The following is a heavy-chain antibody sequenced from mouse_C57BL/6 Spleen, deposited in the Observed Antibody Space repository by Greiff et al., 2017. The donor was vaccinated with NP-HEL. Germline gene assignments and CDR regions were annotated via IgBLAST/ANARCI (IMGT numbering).Heavy chain of an antibody. CDR2: IWWDDDK. Sequence: QVTLKESGPGILQPSQTLSLTCSFSGFSLSTFGMGVGWIRQPSGKGLEWLAHIWWDDDKYYNPALKSRLTISKDTSKNQVFLKIANVDTADTATYYCARMIYDYDSGYFDYWRQGTTLTVSS. D-gene: IGHD2-4*01. V-gene: IGHV8-8*01. J-gene: IGHJ2*01. CDR1: GFSLSTFGMG. CDR3: ARMIYDYDSGYFDY.